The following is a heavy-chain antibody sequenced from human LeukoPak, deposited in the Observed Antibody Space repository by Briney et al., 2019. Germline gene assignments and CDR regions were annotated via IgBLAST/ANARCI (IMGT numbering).Heavy chain of an antibody. CDR2: ISWNSGSI. CDR3: AKTERFDP. V-gene: IGHV3-9*01. CDR1: GFTFDDYA. J-gene: IGHJ5*02. Sequence: PGRSLRLSCAASGFTFDDYAMHWVRQAPGKGLEWVSGISWNSGSIGYADSVKGRFTISRDNAKNSPYLQMNSLRAEDTAVYYCAKTERFDPWGQGTLVTVSS.